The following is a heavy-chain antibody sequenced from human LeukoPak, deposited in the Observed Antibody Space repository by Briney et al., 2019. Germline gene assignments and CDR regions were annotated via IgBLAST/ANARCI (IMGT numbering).Heavy chain of an antibody. D-gene: IGHD3-16*01. CDR2: IYSDGST. J-gene: IGHJ1*01. V-gene: IGHV3-53*01. Sequence: GGSLRLSCAASGFTVSSNYMSWVRQAPGKGLEWVSVIYSDGSTYYADSVKGRFTISRDNAENTLYLQMNSLRAEDTAVYYCVRGGSTHFQHWGQGTLVTVSS. CDR1: GFTVSSNY. CDR3: VRGGSTHFQH.